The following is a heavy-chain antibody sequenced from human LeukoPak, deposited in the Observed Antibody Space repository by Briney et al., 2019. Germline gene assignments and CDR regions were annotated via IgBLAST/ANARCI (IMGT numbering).Heavy chain of an antibody. D-gene: IGHD3-10*01. CDR3: VRSITMFQY. V-gene: IGHV3-20*04. CDR2: ISLNGGAS. CDR1: GFTFDEYG. Sequence: PGGSLRLSCAASGFTFDEYGMSWVRQAPGKGLEWVSGISLNGGASGYADSVRGRFTISRDNANNSISLQMNSLGVEDTALYYCVRSITMFQYWGQGTLVTVSS. J-gene: IGHJ1*01.